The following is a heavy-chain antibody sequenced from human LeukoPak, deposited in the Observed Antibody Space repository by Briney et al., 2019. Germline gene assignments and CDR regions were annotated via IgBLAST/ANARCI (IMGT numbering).Heavy chain of an antibody. Sequence: GGSLRLSCAASGFTFSSYGMHWVRQAPGKGLEWVAFIRYDGSNKYYADSVKGRFTISRDNSKNTLYLQMNSLRAEDTAVYYCAKDGLRIHVGWYAPWGQATLVTVSS. CDR3: AKDGLRIHVGWYAP. V-gene: IGHV3-30*02. D-gene: IGHD1-26*01. CDR2: IRYDGSNK. CDR1: GFTFSSYG. J-gene: IGHJ5*02.